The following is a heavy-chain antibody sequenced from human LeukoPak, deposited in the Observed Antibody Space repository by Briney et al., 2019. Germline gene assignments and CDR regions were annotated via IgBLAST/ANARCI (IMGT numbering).Heavy chain of an antibody. CDR2: INPNSGGT. D-gene: IGHD3-10*01. CDR3: ARDDDYYGSGSH. V-gene: IGHV1-2*06. J-gene: IGHJ4*02. Sequence: ASVKVSCKASGYTFTGYYMHWVRQAPGQGLEWMGRINPNSGGTNYAQKFQGRATMTRDTSISTAYMELSRLRSDDTAVYYCARDDDYYGSGSHWGQGTLVTVSS. CDR1: GYTFTGYY.